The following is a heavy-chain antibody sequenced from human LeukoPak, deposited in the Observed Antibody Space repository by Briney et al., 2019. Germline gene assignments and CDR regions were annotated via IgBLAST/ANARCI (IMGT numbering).Heavy chain of an antibody. CDR3: ASIAAAGTFDY. D-gene: IGHD6-13*01. CDR2: ISSSGSTI. CDR1: GFTFSSYE. V-gene: IGHV3-48*03. Sequence: GGSLRLSCAASGFTFSSYEMNWVRQAPGKGLEWVSYISSSGSTIYYADSVKGRFTISRDNAKNSLYLQMNSLRAEDTAVYYCASIAAAGTFDYWGQGTLVTVSP. J-gene: IGHJ4*02.